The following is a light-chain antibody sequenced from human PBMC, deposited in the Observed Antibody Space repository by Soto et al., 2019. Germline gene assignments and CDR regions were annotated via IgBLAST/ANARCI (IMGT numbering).Light chain of an antibody. J-gene: IGKJ1*01. V-gene: IGKV3-20*01. CDR1: QSVPNNY. Sequence: EIVLTQSPDTLSLSPGERATISCRASQSVPNNYLAWYLQKPGQAPKVLIYAAYNRATGIPDRFSGSGSGTDFTLIIRRLEPEDFAVFYCQQYGGGPWTFGQGTKVESK. CDR3: QQYGGGPWT. CDR2: AAY.